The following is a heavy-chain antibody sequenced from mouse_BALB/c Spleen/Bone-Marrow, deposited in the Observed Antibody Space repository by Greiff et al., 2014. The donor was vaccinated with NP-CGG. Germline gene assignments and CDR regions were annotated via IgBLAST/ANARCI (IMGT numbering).Heavy chain of an antibody. V-gene: IGHV14-3*02. Sequence: EVQLQQSGAELVKPGASVKLSCTASGFNIKDTYIHWVKRRPEQGLEWIGRIDPENGNIKYDPKFQVKATITADTSSNTAYLQLSSLTAEDTAVYYDTRRGFDFWGQGTTLTVSS. CDR2: IDPENGNI. CDR1: GFNIKDTY. CDR3: TRRGFDF. J-gene: IGHJ2*01.